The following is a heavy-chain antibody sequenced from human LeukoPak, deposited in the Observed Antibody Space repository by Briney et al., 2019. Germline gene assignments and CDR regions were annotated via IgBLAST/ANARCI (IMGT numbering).Heavy chain of an antibody. V-gene: IGHV4-61*08. CDR1: GGSVTSSGYY. CDR3: ARDSASTGYMNAFDI. CDR2: IYYSGST. Sequence: SETLSLTCTVSGGSVTSSGYYWSWVRQPPGKGLEYIGYIYYSGSTNYNPSLKSRVTISVDTSKNQFSLKLRSVTAADTAVYYCARDSASTGYMNAFDIWGQGTTVTVSS. D-gene: IGHD3-22*01. J-gene: IGHJ3*02.